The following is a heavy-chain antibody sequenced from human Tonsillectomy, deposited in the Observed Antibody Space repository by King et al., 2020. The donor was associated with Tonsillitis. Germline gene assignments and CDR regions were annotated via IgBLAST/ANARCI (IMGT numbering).Heavy chain of an antibody. CDR1: GCTFSTSA. J-gene: IGHJ4*02. V-gene: IGHV3-23*01. CDR2: ISGSGDSS. Sequence: VQLFESGGGLVQPGGSLRLSCAASGCTFSTSAMSWVRQAPGKGLEWVSAISGSGDSSYYADSVKGRFTISRALSKNTLYLQMNSLRADDTAVYYCARNGYFYHSSGFYYIDYFDSWGQGTLLTVSS. D-gene: IGHD3-22*01. CDR3: ARNGYFYHSSGFYYIDYFDS.